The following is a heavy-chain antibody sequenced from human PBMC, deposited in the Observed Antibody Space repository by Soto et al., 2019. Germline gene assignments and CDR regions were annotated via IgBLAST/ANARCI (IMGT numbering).Heavy chain of an antibody. Sequence: PGGSLRLSCAASGFSVSSDYMSWVRQAPGTGLVWVSLIYSGGDTYYADSVKGRFTISRDISSNTIYLHMTSLRADDTAIYYCTRAGSDPGNFYISNYYAMDVWGRGTTVTVSS. CDR2: IYSGGDT. D-gene: IGHD3-10*01. CDR3: TRAGSDPGNFYISNYYAMDV. V-gene: IGHV3-53*01. J-gene: IGHJ6*02. CDR1: GFSVSSDY.